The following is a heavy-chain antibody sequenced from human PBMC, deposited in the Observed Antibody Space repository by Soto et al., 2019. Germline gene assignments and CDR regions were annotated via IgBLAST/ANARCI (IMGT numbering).Heavy chain of an antibody. J-gene: IGHJ4*02. D-gene: IGHD3-3*01. CDR1: GFSFASFA. CDR2: ISGSDGKT. Sequence: DVRLAESGGGLVQPGVSLRLSCTTSGFSFASFAMTWVLQAPGKGLEWVATISGSDGKTYYADSVKGRLSISRDTSRNTLYLQMNSLRADDTAIYYCAKWSYLDYWGQGTRVTVSS. V-gene: IGHV3-23*04. CDR3: AKWSYLDY.